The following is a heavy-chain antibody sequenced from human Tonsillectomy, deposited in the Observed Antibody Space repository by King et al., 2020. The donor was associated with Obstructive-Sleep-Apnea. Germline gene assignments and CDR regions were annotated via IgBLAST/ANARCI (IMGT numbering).Heavy chain of an antibody. J-gene: IGHJ4*02. CDR2: IYYSGST. D-gene: IGHD3-22*01. Sequence: QLQESGPGLVKPSETLSLTCTVSGGSISSYYWSWIRQPPGKGLEWIGYIYYSGSTNYNPSLKSRVTISVDTTKNQFSLKLDSVTAADTAVYYCARHERDDSSGYYYLYYFDYWGQGTLVTVSS. CDR1: GGSISSYY. CDR3: ARHERDDSSGYYYLYYFDY. V-gene: IGHV4-59*08.